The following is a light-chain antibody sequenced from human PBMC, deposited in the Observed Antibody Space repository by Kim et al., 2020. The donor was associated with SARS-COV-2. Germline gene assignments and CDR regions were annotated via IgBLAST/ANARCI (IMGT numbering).Light chain of an antibody. CDR1: QDITTY. CDR2: EAS. J-gene: IGKJ4*01. CDR3: QQYDNLPLT. Sequence: ASIGDRVTIACQASQDITTYLNWYQQKPGKVPKLLIYEASNLQTGVPSRFSGSGSGTHFTFIISSLQPEDIGTYFCQQYDNLPLTFGGGTKVDIK. V-gene: IGKV1-33*01.